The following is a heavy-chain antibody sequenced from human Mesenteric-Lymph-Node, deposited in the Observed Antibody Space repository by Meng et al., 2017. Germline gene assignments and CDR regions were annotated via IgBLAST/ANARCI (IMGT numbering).Heavy chain of an antibody. CDR2: ISSSSSYI. CDR3: ASLSYIADSRSYYRNFQH. J-gene: IGHJ1*01. V-gene: IGHV3-21*01. Sequence: GGSLRLSCAASGFTFSSYSMNGVRQAPGKGLEWVSSISSSSSYIYYADSVKGRFTISRDNAKNSLYLQMNSLRAEDTAVYYCASLSYIADSRSYYRNFQHWGQGTLVTVSS. CDR1: GFTFSSYS. D-gene: IGHD1-26*01.